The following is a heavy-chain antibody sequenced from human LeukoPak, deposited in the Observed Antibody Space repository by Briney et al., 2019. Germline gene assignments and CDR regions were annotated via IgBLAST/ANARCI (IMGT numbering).Heavy chain of an antibody. CDR1: GFTFSSYA. Sequence: GRSLRLSCAASGFTFSSYAMHWVRQAPGKGLEWVAVISYDGSNKYYADSVKGRFTISRDNSKNTLYLQMNSLRAEDTAVYYCARGPAYFDYWGQGTLVTVS. J-gene: IGHJ4*02. V-gene: IGHV3-30-3*01. CDR3: ARGPAYFDY. CDR2: ISYDGSNK.